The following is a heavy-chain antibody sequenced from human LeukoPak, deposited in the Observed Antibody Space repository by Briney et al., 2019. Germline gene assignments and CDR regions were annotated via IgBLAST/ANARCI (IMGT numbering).Heavy chain of an antibody. V-gene: IGHV3-21*01. D-gene: IGHD1-26*01. CDR3: AGGSPYYFDY. J-gene: IGHJ4*02. CDR2: ISSSSSYV. CDR1: GFTFSSYW. Sequence: GGSLRLSCAASGFTFSSYWMSWVRQAPGKGLEWVSSISSSSSYVYDADSVKGRFTISRDNAKNSLYLQMNSLRAEDTAVYYCAGGSPYYFDYWGQGTLVTVSS.